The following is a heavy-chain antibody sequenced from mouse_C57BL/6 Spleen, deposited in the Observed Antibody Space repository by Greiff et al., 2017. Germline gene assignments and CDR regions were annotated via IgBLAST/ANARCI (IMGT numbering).Heavy chain of an antibody. V-gene: IGHV1-82*01. CDR2: IYPGDGDT. CDR1: GYAFSSSW. Sequence: VQGVESGPELVKPGASVKISCKASGYAFSSSWMNWVKQRPGKGLEWIGRIYPGDGDTNYNGKFKGKATLTADKSSSTAYMQLSSLTSEDSAVYFCARSHYGNWYFDGGGTGTTVTVSS. D-gene: IGHD2-1*01. CDR3: ARSHYGNWYFDG. J-gene: IGHJ1*03.